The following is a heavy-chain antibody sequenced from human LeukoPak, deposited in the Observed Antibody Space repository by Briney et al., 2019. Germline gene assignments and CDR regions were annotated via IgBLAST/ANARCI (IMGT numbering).Heavy chain of an antibody. CDR2: INHSGST. CDR1: GGSFSGYY. D-gene: IGHD2-2*01. J-gene: IGHJ6*02. Sequence: PSETLSLTCAVYGGSFSGYYWSWIRQPPGKGLEWIGEINHSGSTNYNPSLKSRVTISVDTSKNQFSLKLSSVIAADTAVYYCARTHIVVVPAARLYYYYGMDVWGQGTTVTVSS. V-gene: IGHV4-34*01. CDR3: ARTHIVVVPAARLYYYYGMDV.